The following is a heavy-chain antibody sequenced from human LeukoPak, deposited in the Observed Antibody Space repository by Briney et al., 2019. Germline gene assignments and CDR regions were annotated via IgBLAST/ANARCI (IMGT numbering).Heavy chain of an antibody. CDR1: GFTFSQYA. Sequence: PGGSLRLSCAASGFTFSQYAMHWVRQAPGKGLEYVSAITSIGGSTYYADSVKGRFTISRDNSKNTLYLQMSSLRPEDTAVYYCVKDDSYYYGSGSSNDWGQGTLVTVSS. CDR3: VKDDSYYYGSGSSND. CDR2: ITSIGGST. V-gene: IGHV3-64D*06. J-gene: IGHJ4*02. D-gene: IGHD3-10*01.